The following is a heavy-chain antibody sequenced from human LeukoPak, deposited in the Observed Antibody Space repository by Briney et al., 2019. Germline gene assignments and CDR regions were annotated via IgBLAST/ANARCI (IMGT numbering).Heavy chain of an antibody. V-gene: IGHV4-31*03. J-gene: IGHJ4*02. CDR1: GGSISSGGYY. Sequence: SETLSLTCTVSGGSISSGGYYWSWIRQHPGKGLEWIGYIYYSGSTYYNPSLKSRVTISVDTSKNQFSLKLSSVPAADTAVYYCARGANWLFDSWGQGTLVTVSS. CDR3: ARGANWLFDS. CDR2: IYYSGST. D-gene: IGHD7-27*01.